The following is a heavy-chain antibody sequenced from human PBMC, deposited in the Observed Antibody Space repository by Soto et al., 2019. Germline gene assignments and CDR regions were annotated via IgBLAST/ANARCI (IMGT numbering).Heavy chain of an antibody. CDR2: INTAYGNT. CDR3: AKARTVVVVTSNTFTN. J-gene: IGHJ4*02. V-gene: IGHV1-3*04. CDR1: GYTLTIYP. D-gene: IGHD2-21*02. Sequence: GASVKVSCKASGYTLTIYPIHWVRQAPGQGLEWMGWINTAYGNTKYSQNFQDRVTFTRDTSASTVYMELSSLTSEDTAVYYCAKARTVVVVTSNTFTNWGQGTLVTVSA.